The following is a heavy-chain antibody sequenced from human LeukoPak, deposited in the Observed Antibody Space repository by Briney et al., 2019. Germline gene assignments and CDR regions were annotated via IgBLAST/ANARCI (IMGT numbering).Heavy chain of an antibody. J-gene: IGHJ4*02. CDR1: GFTFSSYG. Sequence: GGSLRLSCAASGFTFSSYGMHWVRQAPGKGLEWVAVIWYDGSNKYYADSVKGRFTISRDNSKNTLYLQMNSLRAEDTAVYYCAKAFYGGNSGYSDYWGQGTLVTVSS. CDR3: AKAFYGGNSGYSDY. CDR2: IWYDGSNK. V-gene: IGHV3-30*02. D-gene: IGHD4-23*01.